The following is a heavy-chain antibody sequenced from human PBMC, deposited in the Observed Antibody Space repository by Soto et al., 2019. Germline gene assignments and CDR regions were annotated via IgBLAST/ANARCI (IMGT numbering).Heavy chain of an antibody. J-gene: IGHJ6*03. CDR2: INHSGST. V-gene: IGHV4-34*01. CDR3: ARAGIAARGTTLYYYYYMDV. D-gene: IGHD6-6*01. CDR1: GGSFSGYY. Sequence: SETLSLTCAVYGGSFSGYYWSWIRQPPGKGLEWIGEINHSGSTNYNPSLKSRVTISVDTSKNQFSLKLSSVTAADTAVYYCARAGIAARGTTLYYYYYMDVWGKGTTVTVSS.